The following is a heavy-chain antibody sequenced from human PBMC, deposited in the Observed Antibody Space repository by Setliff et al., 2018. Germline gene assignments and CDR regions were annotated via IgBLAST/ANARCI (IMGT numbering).Heavy chain of an antibody. J-gene: IGHJ4*02. CDR2: INPFNGNT. CDR3: ARDWPNTIADY. V-gene: IGHV1-18*01. CDR1: GYDFRSHG. D-gene: IGHD3-10*01. Sequence: ASVKVSCKAYGYDFRSHGFTWVRQAPGQGLEWMGWINPFNGNTKYAQNFQDRVTMTTDTSTSTVYMELRSLRFDDTALYYCARDWPNTIADYWGQGTLVT.